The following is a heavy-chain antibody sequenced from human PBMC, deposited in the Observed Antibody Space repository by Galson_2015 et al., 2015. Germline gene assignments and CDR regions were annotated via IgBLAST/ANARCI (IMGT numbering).Heavy chain of an antibody. Sequence: ETLSLTCTVSGYSISSGYYWGWIRQPPGKGLEWIGSIYHSGSTYYNPSLKSRVTISVDTSKNQFSLKLSSVTAADTAVYYCARVGSGYESVTDAFDIWGQGTMVTVSS. CDR2: IYHSGST. CDR1: GYSISSGYY. CDR3: ARVGSGYESVTDAFDI. V-gene: IGHV4-38-2*02. D-gene: IGHD5-12*01. J-gene: IGHJ3*02.